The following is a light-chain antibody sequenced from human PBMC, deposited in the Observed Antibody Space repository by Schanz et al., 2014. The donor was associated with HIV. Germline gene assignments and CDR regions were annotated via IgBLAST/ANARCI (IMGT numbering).Light chain of an antibody. V-gene: IGKV3-20*01. CDR2: GAS. Sequence: EIVLTQSPGTLSLSPGERATLSCRASQSISSNYLAWYQQKAGQPPRLLIYGASSGATGIPDRFSGSESGTDFTLTINRLEPEDFAVYYCQQYGSTPYTFGQGTKVEI. J-gene: IGKJ2*01. CDR3: QQYGSTPYT. CDR1: QSISSNY.